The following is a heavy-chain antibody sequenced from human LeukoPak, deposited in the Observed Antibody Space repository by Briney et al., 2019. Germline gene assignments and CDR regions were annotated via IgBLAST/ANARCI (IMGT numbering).Heavy chain of an antibody. CDR3: ARDAVGATTS. CDR1: GFTFSSYS. J-gene: IGHJ4*02. V-gene: IGHV3-21*01. D-gene: IGHD1-26*01. CDR2: ISSSSSYI. Sequence: GGSLRLSCAASGFTFSSYSMNWVRRAPGKGLEWVSSISSSSSYIYYADSVKGRFTISRDNAKNSLYLQMNSLRAEDTAVYYCARDAVGATTSWGQGTLVTVSS.